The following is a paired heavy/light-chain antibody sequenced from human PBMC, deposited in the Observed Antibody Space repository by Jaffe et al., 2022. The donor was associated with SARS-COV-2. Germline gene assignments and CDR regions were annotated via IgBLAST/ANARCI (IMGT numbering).Heavy chain of an antibody. V-gene: IGHV5-51*01. Sequence: EVQLVQSGAEVKKPGESLKISCKGSGYSFTSYWIGWVRQMPGKGLEWMGIIYPGDSDTRYSPSFQGQVTISADKSISTAYLQWSSLKASDTAMYYCARHSLTGYSSGWYAGGDFDCWGQGTLVTVSS. J-gene: IGHJ4*02. D-gene: IGHD6-19*01. CDR3: ARHSLTGYSSGWYAGGDFDC. CDR2: IYPGDSDT. CDR1: GYSFTSYW.
Light chain of an antibody. CDR2: DVS. CDR3: CSYAGSYTLYV. Sequence: QSALTQPRSVSGSPGQSVTISCTGTSSDVGGYNYVSWYQQHPGKAPKLMIYDVSKRPSGVPDRFSGSKSGNTASLTISGLQAEDEADYYCCSYAGSYTLYVFGTGTKVTVL. CDR1: SSDVGGYNY. J-gene: IGLJ1*01. V-gene: IGLV2-11*01.